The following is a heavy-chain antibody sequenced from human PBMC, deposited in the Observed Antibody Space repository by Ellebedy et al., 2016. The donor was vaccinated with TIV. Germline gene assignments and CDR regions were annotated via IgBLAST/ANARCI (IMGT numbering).Heavy chain of an antibody. D-gene: IGHD5-24*01. CDR2: IYHTGGT. Sequence: GSLRLXCAVSGASISSSHWWSWVRQPPGKGLEWIGEIYHTGGTNYNPSLKTRVTVSVDKSKNQFSLQLRSVTAADTAVYFCARDSSNGYYYFDYWGQGTLVTVSS. CDR1: GASISSSHW. V-gene: IGHV4-4*01. CDR3: ARDSSNGYYYFDY. J-gene: IGHJ4*02.